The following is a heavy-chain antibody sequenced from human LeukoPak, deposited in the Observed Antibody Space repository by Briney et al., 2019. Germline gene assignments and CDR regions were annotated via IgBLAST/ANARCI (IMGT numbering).Heavy chain of an antibody. V-gene: IGHV1-69*04. CDR2: IIPILGIA. CDR1: GYTFSNYD. D-gene: IGHD6-19*01. CDR3: ARDRHSSGWTFDY. J-gene: IGHJ4*02. Sequence: GASVKVSCKASGYTFSNYDISWVRQAPGQGLEWMGRIIPILGIAYYAQKFQGRVTITADKSTSTAYMELSGLRSEDTAVYYCARDRHSSGWTFDYWGQGTLVTVSS.